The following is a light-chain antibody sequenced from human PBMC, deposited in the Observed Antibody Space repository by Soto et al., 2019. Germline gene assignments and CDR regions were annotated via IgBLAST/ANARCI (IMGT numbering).Light chain of an antibody. CDR3: VLYMGSGISV. Sequence: QTVVTQEPSFSVSPGGTVTLTCCLGSASFSTSYYPSWYQQTPGQAPRTLIYSTDSRSSGVPDRFSGSIRGNTAALTVTGAHADDDSDYYCVLYMGSGISVFGGGTTLTVL. CDR1: SASFSTSYY. J-gene: IGLJ2*01. V-gene: IGLV8-61*01. CDR2: STD.